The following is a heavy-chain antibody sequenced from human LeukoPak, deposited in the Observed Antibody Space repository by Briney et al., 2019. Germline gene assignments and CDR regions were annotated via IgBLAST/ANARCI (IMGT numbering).Heavy chain of an antibody. J-gene: IGHJ4*02. V-gene: IGHV1-24*01. Sequence: ASVKVSCKASGYTFTGYYMHWVRQAPGKGLEWMGGFDPEDGETIYAQKFQGRVTMTEDISTDTAYMELSSLRSEDTAVYYCATQPRPSSSWYGWGQGTLVTVSS. CDR3: ATQPRPSSSWYG. D-gene: IGHD6-13*01. CDR2: FDPEDGET. CDR1: GYTFTGYY.